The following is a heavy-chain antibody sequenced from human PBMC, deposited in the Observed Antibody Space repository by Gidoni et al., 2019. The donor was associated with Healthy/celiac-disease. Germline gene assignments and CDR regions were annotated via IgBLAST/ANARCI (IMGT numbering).Heavy chain of an antibody. Sequence: QVQLVQSGAEVTKPGSSVKVSCKASVGTFSSYAISWVRQAPGQGLEWMGGIIPIFGTANYEQKFQGRVTITADESTSTAYMELSSLRSEDKAGYYCARPLSGVGEDSSGYYGKGGYYYYGMDVWGQGTTVTVSS. CDR1: VGTFSSYA. CDR2: IIPIFGTA. J-gene: IGHJ6*02. V-gene: IGHV1-69*01. CDR3: ARPLSGVGEDSSGYYGKGGYYYYGMDV. D-gene: IGHD3-22*01.